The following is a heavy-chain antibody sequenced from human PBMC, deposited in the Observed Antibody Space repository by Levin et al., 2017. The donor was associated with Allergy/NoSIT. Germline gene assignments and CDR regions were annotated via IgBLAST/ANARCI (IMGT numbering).Heavy chain of an antibody. D-gene: IGHD3-22*01. CDR1: GFTFSDHY. Sequence: GGSLRLSCVASGFTFSDHYMNWVRQAPGKELEWVGRTKNKANSYTAEYVASVRGRFTISRDVSKNSLYLQMNSLKTEDTAFYYCAREGDSSGPDFDYGGRGTLVTVSS. V-gene: IGHV3-72*01. CDR2: TKNKANSYTA. J-gene: IGHJ4*02. CDR3: AREGDSSGPDFDY.